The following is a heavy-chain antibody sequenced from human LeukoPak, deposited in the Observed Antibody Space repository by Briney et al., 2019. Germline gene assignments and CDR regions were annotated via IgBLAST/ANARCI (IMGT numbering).Heavy chain of an antibody. J-gene: IGHJ3*02. V-gene: IGHV4-39*07. CDR2: IYYSGST. CDR1: GGSISSSSYY. CDR3: ARRGYGFAFDI. D-gene: IGHD4-17*01. Sequence: SETLSLTCTVSGGSISSSSYYWGWIRQPPGKGLEWIGSIYYSGSTYYNPSLKSRVTISVDTSKNQFSLKLGSVTAADTAVYYCARRGYGFAFDIWGQGTMVTVSS.